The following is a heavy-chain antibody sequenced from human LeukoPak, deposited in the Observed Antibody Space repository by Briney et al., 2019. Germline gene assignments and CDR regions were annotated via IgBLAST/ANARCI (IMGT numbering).Heavy chain of an antibody. CDR2: IYYSGST. D-gene: IGHD5-12*01. Sequence: KSSETLSLTCTVSGGSISSYYWSWTRQPPGKGLEWIGYIYYSGSTNYNPSLKRRVTISVDTSKNQFSLKLSSVTAADTAVYYCARLEDIVATTQGAFDIWGQGTMVTVSS. CDR1: GGSISSYY. CDR3: ARLEDIVATTQGAFDI. V-gene: IGHV4-59*08. J-gene: IGHJ3*02.